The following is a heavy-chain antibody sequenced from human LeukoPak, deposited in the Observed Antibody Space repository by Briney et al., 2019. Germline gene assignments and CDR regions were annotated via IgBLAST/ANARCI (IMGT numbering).Heavy chain of an antibody. CDR3: ARDHMYYDFWSGFDY. CDR2: INHSGST. V-gene: IGHV4-34*01. CDR1: GGSFSGYY. D-gene: IGHD3-3*01. J-gene: IGHJ4*02. Sequence: SETLSLTCAVYGGSFSGYYWSWIRQPPGKGLEWIGEINHSGSTNYNPSLKSRVTMSVDTSKNQFSLKLSSVTAADTAVYYCARDHMYYDFWSGFDYWGQGTLVTVSS.